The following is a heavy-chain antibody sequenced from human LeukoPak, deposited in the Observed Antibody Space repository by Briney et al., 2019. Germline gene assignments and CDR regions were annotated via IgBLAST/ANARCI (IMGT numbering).Heavy chain of an antibody. J-gene: IGHJ4*02. CDR3: AKDPGGYGDYEGAFDY. CDR2: ISGSGGST. V-gene: IGHV3-23*01. D-gene: IGHD4-17*01. CDR1: GFTFSSYA. Sequence: PGGSLRLSCAASGFTFSSYAMSWVRQAPGKGLEWVSAISGSGGSTHYADSVKGRFTISRDNSKNTLYLQMNSLRAEDTAVYYCAKDPGGYGDYEGAFDYWGQGTLVTVSS.